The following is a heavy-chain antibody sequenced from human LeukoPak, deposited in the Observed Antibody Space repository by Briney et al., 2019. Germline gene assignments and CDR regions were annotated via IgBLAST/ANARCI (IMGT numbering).Heavy chain of an antibody. J-gene: IGHJ4*02. CDR2: IIPIFGTA. CDR1: GGTFISYA. D-gene: IGHD6-13*01. Sequence: SVKVSCKASGGTFISYAISWVRQAPGQGLEWMGGIIPIFGTANYAQKFQGRVTITADESTSTAYMELSSLRSEDTAVYYCARSGIAAAGCFDYWGQGTLVTVSS. CDR3: ARSGIAAAGCFDY. V-gene: IGHV1-69*13.